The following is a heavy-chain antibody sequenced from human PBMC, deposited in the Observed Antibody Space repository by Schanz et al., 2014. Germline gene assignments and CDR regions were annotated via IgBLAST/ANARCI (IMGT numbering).Heavy chain of an antibody. CDR3: AKDPHKDYGGKPQTFDI. V-gene: IGHV3-33*06. D-gene: IGHD4-17*01. Sequence: QVQLVESGGDVIQPGRSLRLSCAASGFTFSSYGMHWVRQVPGKGLEWGSVIWYDGNNNYYADSVTGRFTISRDNSKNILSLQMTSLRAEDTALYYCAKDPHKDYGGKPQTFDIWGQGTMVTVSS. J-gene: IGHJ3*02. CDR1: GFTFSSYG. CDR2: IWYDGNNN.